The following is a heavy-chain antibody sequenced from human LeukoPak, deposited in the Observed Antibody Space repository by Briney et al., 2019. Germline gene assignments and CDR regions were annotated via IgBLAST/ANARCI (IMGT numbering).Heavy chain of an antibody. D-gene: IGHD1-1*01. CDR3: ARGHNWNDIDY. CDR2: INPNSGGI. J-gene: IGHJ4*02. CDR1: GYTFTGYY. V-gene: IGHV1-2*04. Sequence: ASVKVSCKASGYTFTGYYMHWVRQAPGQGLEWMGWINPNSGGINYAQKFQGWVTMTRDTSISTAYMELSRLRSDDTAVYYCARGHNWNDIDYWGQGTLVTVSS.